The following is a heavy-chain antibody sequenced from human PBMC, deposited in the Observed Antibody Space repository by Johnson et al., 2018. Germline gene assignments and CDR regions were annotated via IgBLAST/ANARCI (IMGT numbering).Heavy chain of an antibody. V-gene: IGHV3-7*01. CDR1: GFTFSSYA. D-gene: IGHD3-22*01. CDR2: IKQDGSEK. Sequence: EVQLLESGGGLVQPGGSLRLSCAASGFTFSSYAMSWVRQAPGKGLEWVANIKQDGSEKYYVDSVKGRFTISRDNAKNSLYLQMNSLRAEDTAVYYCAKPANYYDSSPFQHWGQGTLVTVSS. CDR3: AKPANYYDSSPFQH. J-gene: IGHJ1*01.